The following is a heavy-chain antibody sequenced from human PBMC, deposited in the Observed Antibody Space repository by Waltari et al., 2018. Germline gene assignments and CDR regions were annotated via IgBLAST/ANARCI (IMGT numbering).Heavy chain of an antibody. CDR3: ARLWGSITIFGADAFDI. J-gene: IGHJ3*02. V-gene: IGHV1-69*12. CDR2: IIPIFGTA. Sequence: QVQLVQSGAEVKKPGSSVKVSCKASGGTFSSYAISWVRQAPGQGLEWMGGIIPIFGTANYAQKFQGRVTITAEESTSTAYMELSSLRSEDTAVYYCARLWGSITIFGADAFDIWGQGTMVTVSS. CDR1: GGTFSSYA. D-gene: IGHD3-3*01.